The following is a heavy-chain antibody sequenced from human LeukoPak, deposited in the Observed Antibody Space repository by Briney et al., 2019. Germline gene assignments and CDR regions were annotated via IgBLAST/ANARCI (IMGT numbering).Heavy chain of an antibody. D-gene: IGHD2-2*01. J-gene: IGHJ4*02. CDR3: AKDDIVVVPAAPTSGICDY. Sequence: GGSLRLSCAASGFTFSSYAMRWGRQAGGKGVGWGAGISGSGGSTYYADSEKGRFTISRDNSKNTLYLQMNSLRAEDTAVYYCAKDDIVVVPAAPTSGICDYWGQGTLVTVSS. CDR2: ISGSGGST. V-gene: IGHV3-23*01. CDR1: GFTFSSYA.